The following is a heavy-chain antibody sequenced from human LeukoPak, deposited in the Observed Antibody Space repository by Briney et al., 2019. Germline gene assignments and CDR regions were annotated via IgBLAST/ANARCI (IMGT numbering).Heavy chain of an antibody. CDR1: GFTLSSSA. CDR2: ISASGGSP. D-gene: IGHD2-2*01. V-gene: IGHV3-23*01. J-gene: IGHJ5*02. Sequence: PGGSLRLSCTASGFTLSSSAMSWVRRAPGKGLEWVSGISASGGSPYYADSLKGRFTISRDNSKNTVYLQIHSLRAEDTALYYCAKDRCPSCFNIFDHWGQGTLVTVSS. CDR3: AKDRCPSCFNIFDH.